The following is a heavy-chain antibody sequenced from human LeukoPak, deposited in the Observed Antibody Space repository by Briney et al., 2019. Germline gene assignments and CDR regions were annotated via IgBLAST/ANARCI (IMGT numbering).Heavy chain of an antibody. CDR2: IYSGGST. D-gene: IGHD4-17*01. J-gene: IGHJ4*02. V-gene: IGHV3-53*01. CDR3: ARVVDHDYGDYYLDY. CDR1: GFTVSSND. Sequence: GGSLRLSCAASGFTVSSNDISWVRQAPGKGLECISVIYSGGSTDYADSVKGRLTISRDNSKNTLYLQMNSLRAEDTAVYYCARVVDHDYGDYYLDYWGQGTLVTVSS.